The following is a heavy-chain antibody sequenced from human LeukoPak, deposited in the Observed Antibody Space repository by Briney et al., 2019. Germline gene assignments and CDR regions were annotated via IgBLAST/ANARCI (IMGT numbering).Heavy chain of an antibody. CDR2: ISTSGTTM. D-gene: IGHD3-10*02. J-gene: IGHJ6*04. CDR1: GFTFDSYE. Sequence: TGGSLRLSCAASGFTFDSYEMNWVRQAPGKGLEWVSYISTSGTTMYYADSVKGRFTISRDNAKNSLYLQMNSLRAEDTAVYYCAELGITMIGGVWGKGTTVTISS. CDR3: AELGITMIGGV. V-gene: IGHV3-48*03.